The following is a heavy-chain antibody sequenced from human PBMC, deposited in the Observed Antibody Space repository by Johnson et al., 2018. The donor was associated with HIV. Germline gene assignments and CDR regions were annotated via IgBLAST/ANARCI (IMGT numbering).Heavy chain of an antibody. CDR2: IRHDGSNK. CDR1: GFTFSSYG. CDR3: AKGGITMAPDAFDI. V-gene: IGHV3-30*02. Sequence: QVQLVESGGGVVQPGRSLRLSCAASGFTFSSYGMHWVRQAPGKGLEWVAFIRHDGSNKYYADSVKGRFTISRDNSKNTLYLQMNSLRAEDTAVYYCAKGGITMAPDAFDIWGQGTMVSVSS. D-gene: IGHD3-10*01. J-gene: IGHJ3*02.